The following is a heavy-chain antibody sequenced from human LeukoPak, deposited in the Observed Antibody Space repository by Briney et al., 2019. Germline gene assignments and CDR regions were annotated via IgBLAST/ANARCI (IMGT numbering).Heavy chain of an antibody. CDR3: ATLQTYYYDTSVDY. CDR1: GYTFSGYY. D-gene: IGHD3-22*01. CDR2: INPNSGGT. Sequence: ASVKVSCKASGYTFSGYYMHWVRQAPGQGLEWMGWINPNSGGTNYAQKFQGRVTMTRDTSTSTVYMELSSLRSEDTAVYYCATLQTYYYDTSVDYWGQGTLVTVSS. J-gene: IGHJ4*02. V-gene: IGHV1-2*02.